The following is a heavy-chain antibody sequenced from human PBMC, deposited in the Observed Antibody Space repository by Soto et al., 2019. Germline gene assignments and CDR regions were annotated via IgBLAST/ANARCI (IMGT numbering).Heavy chain of an antibody. J-gene: IGHJ5*02. CDR2: IYYSGST. CDR1: GGSINNSNYY. D-gene: IGHD1-20*01. V-gene: IGHV4-39*01. CDR3: AGMTPGFDP. Sequence: SETLSLTCTVSGGSINNSNYYWGWIRQPPGKGLEWIGNIYYSGSTYYNPSLKSRVTISVDTSKNQFSLKLSSVTAAETAVYYCAGMTPGFDPWGQGTLVTV.